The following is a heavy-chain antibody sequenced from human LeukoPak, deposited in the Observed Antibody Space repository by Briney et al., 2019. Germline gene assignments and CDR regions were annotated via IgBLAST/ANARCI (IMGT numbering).Heavy chain of an antibody. D-gene: IGHD3-10*01. CDR1: GGSISSYY. Sequence: AETLSLTCTVSGGSISSYYWSWIRQPAGKGLEWIGRIYTSGSTNYNPSLKSRVTISVDTSKNQFSLKLSSVTAAGTAVYYCASITMVRGVMGDAFDIWGQGTMVTVSS. CDR3: ASITMVRGVMGDAFDI. CDR2: IYTSGST. J-gene: IGHJ3*02. V-gene: IGHV4-4*07.